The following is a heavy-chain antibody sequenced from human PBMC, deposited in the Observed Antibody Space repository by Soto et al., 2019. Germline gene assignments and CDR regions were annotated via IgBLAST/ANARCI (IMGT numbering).Heavy chain of an antibody. CDR2: ISGSGGST. D-gene: IGHD3-10*01. J-gene: IGHJ4*02. CDR1: GFTFSSYA. V-gene: IGHV3-23*01. CDR3: VKDYFAKTMVRGVNFDY. Sequence: EVQLLESGGGLVQPGGSLRLSCAASGFTFSSYAMSWVRQAPGKGLEWVSGISGSGGSTYYADSVKGRFTISRDNTQNTLYLQMNSLSAEDTAVYYCVKDYFAKTMVRGVNFDYWGQGTLGTVSS.